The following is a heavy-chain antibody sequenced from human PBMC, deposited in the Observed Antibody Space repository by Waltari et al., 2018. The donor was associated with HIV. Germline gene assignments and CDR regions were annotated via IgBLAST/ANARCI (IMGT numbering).Heavy chain of an antibody. J-gene: IGHJ4*02. Sequence: QAQLVQSGAEVKKPGASVKVSCKASGYTFTSPGYYVHWVRQAPGQGLEWLGWVNPNSGGTVYSQNFQGRGTMTRDTSISTAYMELGRLRSDDTAIYYCAVPWGMTEPTDYWGQGTLVTVSS. CDR1: GYTFTSPGYY. CDR2: VNPNSGGT. D-gene: IGHD3-16*01. CDR3: AVPWGMTEPTDY. V-gene: IGHV1-2*02.